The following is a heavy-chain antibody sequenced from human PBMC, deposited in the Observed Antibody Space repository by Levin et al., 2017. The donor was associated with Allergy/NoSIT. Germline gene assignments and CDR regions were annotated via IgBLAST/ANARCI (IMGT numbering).Heavy chain of an antibody. D-gene: IGHD6-19*01. CDR2: IYSGGST. CDR3: ASLVIPYSSGFNWFDP. V-gene: IGHV3-53*01. J-gene: IGHJ5*02. CDR1: GFTVSSNY. Sequence: PGGSLRLSCAASGFTVSSNYMSWVRQAPGKGLEWVSVIYSGGSTYYADSVKGRFTISRDNSKNTLYLQMNSLRAEDTAVYYCASLVIPYSSGFNWFDPWGQGTLVTVSS.